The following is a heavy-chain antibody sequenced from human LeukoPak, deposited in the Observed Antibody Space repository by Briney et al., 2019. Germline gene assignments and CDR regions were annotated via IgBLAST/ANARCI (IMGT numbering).Heavy chain of an antibody. J-gene: IGHJ4*02. D-gene: IGHD6-6*01. CDR2: IQGSGRT. CDR3: ARYLARIAARPRALYYFDY. Sequence: SETLSLTCTVSGVSINSHYLNWIRQPPGKGLEWIGHIQGSGRTNYNPSLKSRVTMSVDTSKNQFSLKLSSVTAADTAVYYCARYLARIAARPRALYYFDYWGQGTLVTVSS. V-gene: IGHV4-4*09. CDR1: GVSINSHY.